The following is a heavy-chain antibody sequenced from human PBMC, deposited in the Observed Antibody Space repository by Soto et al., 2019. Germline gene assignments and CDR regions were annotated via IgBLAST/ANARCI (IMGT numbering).Heavy chain of an antibody. D-gene: IGHD3-22*01. J-gene: IGHJ6*02. V-gene: IGHV4-30-2*01. CDR3: ACSGYYHNSGMDV. Sequence: QLPLQESGSGLVKPSQTLSLTCAVSGVSISRGGYSWSWIRQPPGKGLEWIGYIYHSGSTYYTPSLKSRVTISVDRSKNQFSLRLSSVTAAYTAVYCCACSGYYHNSGMDVWGQGTTVTVSS. CDR1: GVSISRGGYS. CDR2: IYHSGST.